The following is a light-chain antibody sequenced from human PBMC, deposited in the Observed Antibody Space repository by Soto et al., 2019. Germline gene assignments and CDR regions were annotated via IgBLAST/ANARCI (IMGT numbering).Light chain of an antibody. CDR1: QSVSSN. Sequence: EIVMTQSPATLSVSPGERATLSCRASQSVSSNLAWYQQKPGQAPRLLIYGASTRATGIAARFSGSGSGTEFTLTISSLQSEDFVVYYCQQYSNWPPWTFVQGTKVEIK. V-gene: IGKV3-15*01. CDR2: GAS. CDR3: QQYSNWPPWT. J-gene: IGKJ1*01.